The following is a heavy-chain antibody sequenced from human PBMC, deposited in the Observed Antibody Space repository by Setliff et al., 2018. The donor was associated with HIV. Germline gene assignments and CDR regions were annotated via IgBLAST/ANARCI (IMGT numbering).Heavy chain of an antibody. CDR3: ARPTTGVGGGAAFEI. CDR1: GGSVSSRGYY. Sequence: SETLSLTCTVSGGSVSSRGYYWGWIRQPPGKGPEWIANILYGGNTYYNPSLKSRVTISVDTSKNHFSLKLNSVTAADTAVYFCARPTTGVGGGAAFEIWGQGTMVTVS. J-gene: IGHJ3*02. V-gene: IGHV4-39*02. CDR2: ILYGGNT. D-gene: IGHD2-8*01.